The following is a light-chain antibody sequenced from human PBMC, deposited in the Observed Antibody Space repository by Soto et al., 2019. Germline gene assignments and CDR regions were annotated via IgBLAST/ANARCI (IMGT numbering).Light chain of an antibody. Sequence: QSVLTQPPSVSAALGQKVTISCSGSSSNIGNNYVSWYQQLPGTAPKLLIYDNNKRPSGIPDRFSGSKSGTSATLGITGLQTGDEADYYCGTLDSSLSAGRVFGGGTKLTVL. V-gene: IGLV1-51*01. CDR1: SSNIGNNY. CDR2: DNN. J-gene: IGLJ3*02. CDR3: GTLDSSLSAGRV.